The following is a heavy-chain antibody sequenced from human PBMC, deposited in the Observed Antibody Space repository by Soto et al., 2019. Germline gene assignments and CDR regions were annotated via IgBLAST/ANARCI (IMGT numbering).Heavy chain of an antibody. CDR3: VGEVGFQLIY. V-gene: IGHV3-48*01. Sequence: GGSLRLSCAASGFTFSTHSMNWVRQAPGKGLEWISYITSSSGTMYADSVKGRFTISRDNAKNSLYLQMNSLRAEDTAVYFCVGEVGFQLIYWGQGALVTVSS. D-gene: IGHD2-2*01. CDR1: GFTFSTHS. J-gene: IGHJ4*02. CDR2: ITSSSGTM.